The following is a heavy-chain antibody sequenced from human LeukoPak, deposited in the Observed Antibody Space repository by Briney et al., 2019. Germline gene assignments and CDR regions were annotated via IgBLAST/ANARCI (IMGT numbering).Heavy chain of an antibody. Sequence: GGSLRLSCVASGFTFDDYAMHWVRQAPGKGLEWVSGISWNGDNIGYGDSVKGRFTISRNNAKNSLSLEMNSLRAEDTALYYCAKGIGPLTMGFDHWGQGTLVTVSS. V-gene: IGHV3-9*01. J-gene: IGHJ4*02. CDR1: GFTFDDYA. D-gene: IGHD2/OR15-2a*01. CDR2: ISWNGDNI. CDR3: AKGIGPLTMGFDH.